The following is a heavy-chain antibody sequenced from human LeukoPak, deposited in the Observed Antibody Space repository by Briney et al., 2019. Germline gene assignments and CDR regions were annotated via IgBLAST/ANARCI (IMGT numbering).Heavy chain of an antibody. Sequence: GGSLRLSCAASGFTFSDYYMSWIRQAPGKGLEWVSYISSSGSTIYYADSVKGRLTISRDNAKNSLYLQMNSLRAEDTAVYYCARDPRGIAVAAAWFDPWGQGTLVTVSS. CDR1: GFTFSDYY. D-gene: IGHD6-19*01. CDR3: ARDPRGIAVAAAWFDP. V-gene: IGHV3-11*01. CDR2: ISSSGSTI. J-gene: IGHJ5*02.